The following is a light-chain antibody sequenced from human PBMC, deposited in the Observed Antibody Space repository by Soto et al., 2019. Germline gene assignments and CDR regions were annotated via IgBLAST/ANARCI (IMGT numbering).Light chain of an antibody. CDR1: QSVSSY. J-gene: IGKJ2*01. Sequence: EIVLTQSPATLSLSPGERATLSCRASQSVSSYLAWYQQKPGQAPRLLIYDASNRATGIPARFSGSVSGTDFTLTISSLEPEDFALYYCQQRSNWPRTFGQGTKLEIK. CDR2: DAS. CDR3: QQRSNWPRT. V-gene: IGKV3-11*01.